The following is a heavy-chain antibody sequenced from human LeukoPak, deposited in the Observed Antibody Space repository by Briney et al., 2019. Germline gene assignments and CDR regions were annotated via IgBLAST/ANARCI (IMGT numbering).Heavy chain of an antibody. CDR1: RYTFTGYY. V-gene: IGHV1-2*02. Sequence: GASLKVSCKASRYTFTGYYMHWVRPPPGQGLEWMGWINPNSGGTNYAQKFQGRVTMTRDTSISTAYMELSRLRSDDTAVYYCARDKEDYCSGGSCYWWFDPWGQGTLVTVSS. J-gene: IGHJ5*02. D-gene: IGHD2-15*01. CDR3: ARDKEDYCSGGSCYWWFDP. CDR2: INPNSGGT.